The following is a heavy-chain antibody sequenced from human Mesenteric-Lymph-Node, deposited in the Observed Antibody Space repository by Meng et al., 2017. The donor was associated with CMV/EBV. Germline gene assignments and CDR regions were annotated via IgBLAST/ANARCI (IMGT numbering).Heavy chain of an antibody. V-gene: IGHV3-53*01. CDR2: IYTDGSA. Sequence: GGSLRLSCAASGLSVSNNYMTWVRQAPGKGLEWVSIIYTDGSAYYADSVKGRFTFSRDSSKNTVYLQMDSLRAEDTAVYYCARDGHLGYGLDVWGQGTTVTVSS. CDR3: ARDGHLGYGLDV. D-gene: IGHD7-27*01. CDR1: GLSVSNNY. J-gene: IGHJ6*02.